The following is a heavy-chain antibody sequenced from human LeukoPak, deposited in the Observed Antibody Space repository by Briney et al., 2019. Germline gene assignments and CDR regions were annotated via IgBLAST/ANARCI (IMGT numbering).Heavy chain of an antibody. CDR3: AGGRLTWDHCWFDP. D-gene: IGHD1-26*01. CDR2: IYSSRST. J-gene: IGHJ5*02. V-gene: IGHV4-61*02. CDR1: GGSISTGTYY. Sequence: SQTLSLTCTVTGGSISTGTYYWSWIRQPAGKGLEWIGRIYSSRSTNYNPSLKSRVTISIDTSKNQFSLNLSSVTAADTAVYYCAGGRLTWDHCWFDPWGQGALVTVSS.